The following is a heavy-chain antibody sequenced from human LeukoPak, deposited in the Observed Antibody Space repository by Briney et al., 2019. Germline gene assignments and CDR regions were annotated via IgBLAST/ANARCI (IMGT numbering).Heavy chain of an antibody. CDR1: GYTFTSYD. Sequence: ASVKVSCKASGYTFTSYDINWVRQATGQGLEWMGWMNPNSGNTGYAQKFQGRVTMTRNTSISTAYMELSSLRSEDTAMYYSARGTRPYYYMDVWGKGTTVTVSS. J-gene: IGHJ6*03. CDR3: ARGTRPYYYMDV. CDR2: MNPNSGNT. D-gene: IGHD4-23*01. V-gene: IGHV1-8*01.